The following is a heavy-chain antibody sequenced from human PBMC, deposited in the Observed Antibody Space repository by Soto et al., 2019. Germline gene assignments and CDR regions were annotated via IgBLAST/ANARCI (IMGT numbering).Heavy chain of an antibody. Sequence: QLQLQESGPGLVKPLETLSLTCTVSGGSMSSSSYYWGWIRQPPGKGLEWIGGIYHSGTTFYNLSLKSRVTISIDTSKSQFSLKLSSVTAADTAVYYCARHSGNYRHYFDYWGQGTLVTVSS. CDR1: GGSMSSSSYY. CDR2: IYHSGTT. CDR3: ARHSGNYRHYFDY. J-gene: IGHJ4*02. V-gene: IGHV4-39*01. D-gene: IGHD1-26*01.